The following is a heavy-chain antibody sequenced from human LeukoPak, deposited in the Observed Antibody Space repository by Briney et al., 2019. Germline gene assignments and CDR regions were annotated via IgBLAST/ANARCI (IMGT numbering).Heavy chain of an antibody. CDR1: GFTFTRYG. CDR3: AVPHGVPHDDFVY. CDR2: ISFDGSIK. D-gene: IGHD2-8*01. J-gene: IGHJ4*02. V-gene: IGHV3-30*03. Sequence: GRSLRLSCAPSGFTFTRYGMHWARQAPGKGLEWVAFISFDGSIKYYGVSVKGRFTISTDSSKNTLYLNMNSLRTEDTAVYYCAVPHGVPHDDFVYWGQGLMVTVSS.